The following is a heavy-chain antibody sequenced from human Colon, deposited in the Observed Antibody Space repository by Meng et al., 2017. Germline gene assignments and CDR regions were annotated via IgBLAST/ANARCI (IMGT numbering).Heavy chain of an antibody. D-gene: IGHD5-24*01. CDR2: TYYRSKWYN. CDR3: ARAYGHRFDY. CDR1: GDSVSSDSVT. V-gene: IGHV6-1*01. Sequence: QVELQEAGPGLVKPSQSLPLTCAISGDSVSSDSVTWDWIRQSPSRGLEWLGRTYYRSKWYNDYAPSVRSRIIINPDTSKNQFSLQLNSVTSDDTAAYYCARAYGHRFDYWGQGTLVTVSS. J-gene: IGHJ4*02.